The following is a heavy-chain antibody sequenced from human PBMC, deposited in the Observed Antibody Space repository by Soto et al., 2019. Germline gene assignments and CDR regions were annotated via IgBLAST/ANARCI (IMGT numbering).Heavy chain of an antibody. D-gene: IGHD6-13*01. Sequence: QVQLMQSGAEVKKPGASVKVSCKASGYTFTAYYMHWVRQAPGQGLEWMGWIDPNSGGTNYAQKFQGWVTLTRDTSIRTAYMELSRLKSDDTAVYYCARDGIGAAATHYHYYMDVWGKGTTVTVSS. CDR2: IDPNSGGT. V-gene: IGHV1-2*04. CDR1: GYTFTAYY. J-gene: IGHJ6*03. CDR3: ARDGIGAAATHYHYYMDV.